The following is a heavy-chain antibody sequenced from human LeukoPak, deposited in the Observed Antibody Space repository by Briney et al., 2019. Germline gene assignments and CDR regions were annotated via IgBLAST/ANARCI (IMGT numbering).Heavy chain of an antibody. Sequence: SETLSLTCAVYGGSFSGYYWSWIRQPPGKGLEWIGEISHSGSTNYNPSLKSRVTISVDTSKNQFSLKLSSVTAADTAVYYCARGYEKYKSASPSKTVDYWGQGTLVTVSS. J-gene: IGHJ4*02. V-gene: IGHV4-34*01. CDR2: ISHSGST. CDR3: ARGYEKYKSASPSKTVDY. CDR1: GGSFSGYY. D-gene: IGHD1-14*01.